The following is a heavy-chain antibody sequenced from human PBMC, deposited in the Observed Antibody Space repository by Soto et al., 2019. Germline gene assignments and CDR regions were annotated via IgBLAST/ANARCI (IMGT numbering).Heavy chain of an antibody. CDR2: TYATGTT. J-gene: IGHJ5*02. CDR1: GASISGFY. CDR3: VRDGTKTLRDWFDP. D-gene: IGHD1-1*01. Sequence: SETLSLTCTVSGASISGFYWSWIRKSAGKGLEWIGRTYATGTTDYNPSLKSRVMMSVDTSKKQFSLKLRSVTAADTAVYYCVRDGTKTLRDWFDPWGQGISVTVSS. V-gene: IGHV4-4*07.